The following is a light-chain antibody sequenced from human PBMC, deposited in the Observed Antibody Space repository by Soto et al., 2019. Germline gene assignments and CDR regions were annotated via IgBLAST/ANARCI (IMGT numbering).Light chain of an antibody. CDR3: QQYHTSPLT. CDR2: GAS. CDR1: QSFSNNY. Sequence: EIVLTQSPGTLSLSPGERATLSCRASQSFSNNYLAWYQQKPGQAPRLLIYGASTRATGIPDRFSGSGSATDFTLTISRLEPEDFAVYYCQQYHTSPLTFGGGTKVDI. J-gene: IGKJ4*01. V-gene: IGKV3-20*01.